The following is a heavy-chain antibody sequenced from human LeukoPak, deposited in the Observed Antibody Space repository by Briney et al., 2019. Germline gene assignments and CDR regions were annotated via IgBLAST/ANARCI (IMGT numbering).Heavy chain of an antibody. Sequence: PSETLSLTCAVYGGSFSGYYWSWIRQPPGKGLEWIGEIYHSGSTNYNPSLKSRVTISVDKSKNQFSLKLSSVTAADTAVYYCARVGGDFGDQFDYWGQGTLVTVSS. CDR2: IYHSGST. CDR1: GGSFSGYY. V-gene: IGHV4-34*01. J-gene: IGHJ4*02. D-gene: IGHD3-10*01. CDR3: ARVGGDFGDQFDY.